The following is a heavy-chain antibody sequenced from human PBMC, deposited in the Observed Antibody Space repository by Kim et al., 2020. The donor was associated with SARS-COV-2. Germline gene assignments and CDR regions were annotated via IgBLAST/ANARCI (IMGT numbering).Heavy chain of an antibody. D-gene: IGHD6-13*01. CDR1: GYTFTSYY. CDR3: ARVGSSWVIASYFDY. CDR2: INPSGGST. V-gene: IGHV1-46*01. Sequence: ASVKVSCKASGYTFTSYYMHWVRQAPGQGLEWMGIINPSGGSTSYAQKFQGRVTMTRDTSTSTVYMELSSLRSEDTAVYYCARVGSSWVIASYFDYWGQGTLVTVSS. J-gene: IGHJ4*02.